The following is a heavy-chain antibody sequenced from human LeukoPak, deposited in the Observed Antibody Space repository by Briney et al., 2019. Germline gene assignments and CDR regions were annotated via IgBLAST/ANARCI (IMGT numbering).Heavy chain of an antibody. D-gene: IGHD2-8*01. V-gene: IGHV4-39*01. J-gene: IGHJ4*02. Sequence: SETPSLTCTVSGGSISSSSYYWGWIRQPPGKGLEWIGSIYYSGSTYYNPSLKSRVTISVDTSENQFSLKLSSVTAADTAVYYCASPLGYCTNGVCYVYWGQGTLVTVSS. CDR1: GGSISSSSYY. CDR3: ASPLGYCTNGVCYVY. CDR2: IYYSGST.